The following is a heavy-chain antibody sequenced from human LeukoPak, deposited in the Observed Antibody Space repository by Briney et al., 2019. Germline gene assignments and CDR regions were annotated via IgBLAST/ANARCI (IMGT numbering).Heavy chain of an antibody. CDR2: IRNAGDGYTT. CDR1: GFSLSDHY. Sequence: PGGSLRLSCAASGFSLSDHYMDWVRQAPGQGPKLIGHIRNAGDGYTTEYAASVKGRFTVSRDDSKNSLYLQMNSLKPEDTAVYYCVRNHRHWFDPWGQGTLVTVSS. J-gene: IGHJ5*02. CDR3: VRNHRHWFDP. V-gene: IGHV3-72*01.